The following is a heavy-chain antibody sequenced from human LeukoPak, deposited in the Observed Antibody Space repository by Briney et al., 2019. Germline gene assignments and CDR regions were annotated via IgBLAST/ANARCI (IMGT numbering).Heavy chain of an antibody. J-gene: IGHJ4*02. CDR3: ARDPFGRTDAFFDY. Sequence: GRSLRLSCAASGFTFSSYGMHWVRQAPGKGPGWVAVIWYGGSNKYYADSVKGRFTISRDNSKNMLYLQMNSLRAEDTAVYYCARDPFGRTDAFFDYWGQGTLVTVSS. CDR1: GFTFSSYG. V-gene: IGHV3-33*08. CDR2: IWYGGSNK. D-gene: IGHD2/OR15-2a*01.